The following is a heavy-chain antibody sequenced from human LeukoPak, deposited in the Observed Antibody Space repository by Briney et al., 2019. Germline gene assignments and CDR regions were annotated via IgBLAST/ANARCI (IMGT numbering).Heavy chain of an antibody. CDR1: GYTFTGYY. D-gene: IGHD5-18*01. Sequence: ASVKVSCKASGYTFTGYYMHWVRQAPGQGLEWMGWINPNSGGTNYAQKFQGRVTMTRDTSISAAYMELSSLKSDATAVYYCARALGYTDGAGDYWGQGTLVTVSS. CDR3: ARALGYTDGAGDY. V-gene: IGHV1-2*02. J-gene: IGHJ4*02. CDR2: INPNSGGT.